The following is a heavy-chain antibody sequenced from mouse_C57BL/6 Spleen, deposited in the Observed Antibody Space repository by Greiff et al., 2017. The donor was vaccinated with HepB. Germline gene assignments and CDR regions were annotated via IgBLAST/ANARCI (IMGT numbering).Heavy chain of an antibody. CDR2: IYPGDGDT. CDR1: GYAFSSSW. J-gene: IGHJ3*01. CDR3: ARENSSGWFAY. D-gene: IGHD3-2*02. Sequence: QVQLQQSGPELVKPGASMKISCKASGYAFSSSWMNWVKQRPGKGLEWIGRIYPGDGDTNYNGKFKGKATLTADKSSSTAYMQLSSLTSEDSAVYFCARENSSGWFAYWGQGTLVTVSA. V-gene: IGHV1-82*01.